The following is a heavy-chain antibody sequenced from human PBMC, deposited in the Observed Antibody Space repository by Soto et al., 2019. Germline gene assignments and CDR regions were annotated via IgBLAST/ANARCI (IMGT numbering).Heavy chain of an antibody. D-gene: IGHD3-10*01. V-gene: IGHV3-23*01. CDR3: AKRDSGSGRSPTLINY. CDR2: VGGGGENT. Sequence: EVQLLESGGGLVQPGGSLRLSCAASGFTFSSYSMNWVRQAPGKGLEWVATVGGGGENTFYADSVKGRFTISRDDSPNTLYLQMNSLRAADTAVYFCAKRDSGSGRSPTLINYWGPGTLVTVAS. CDR1: GFTFSSYS. J-gene: IGHJ4*02.